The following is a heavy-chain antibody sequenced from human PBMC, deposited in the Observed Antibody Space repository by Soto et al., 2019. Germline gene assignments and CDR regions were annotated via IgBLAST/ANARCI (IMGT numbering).Heavy chain of an antibody. CDR1: GGSVSSGSYY. D-gene: IGHD3-22*01. CDR2: IYYSGST. J-gene: IGHJ6*02. Sequence: QVQLQESGPGLVKPSETLSLTCTVSGGSVSSGSYYWSWIRQPPGKGLEWIGYIYYSGSTNYNPSLKSRVTISVDTSNNQSSLMLSSVTAADTAVYYCARARPPTYYYDSSGYYSSYYGMDVWGQGTTVTVSS. CDR3: ARARPPTYYYDSSGYYSSYYGMDV. V-gene: IGHV4-61*01.